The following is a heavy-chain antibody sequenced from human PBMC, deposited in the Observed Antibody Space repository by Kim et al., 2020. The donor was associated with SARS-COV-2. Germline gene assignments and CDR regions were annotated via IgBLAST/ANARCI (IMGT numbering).Heavy chain of an antibody. D-gene: IGHD2-2*01. J-gene: IGHJ5*02. V-gene: IGHV1-69*13. Sequence: SVKVSCKASGDTFNNYGINWVRQAPGQGLEWMGGIIPGLTTAKYAQKFQGRVTIIADESTTTAYMEVRSLRFDDTAVYYCARDPRTSWPNNWFDAWGQGTLVTVSS. CDR1: GDTFNNYG. CDR2: IIPGLTTA. CDR3: ARDPRTSWPNNWFDA.